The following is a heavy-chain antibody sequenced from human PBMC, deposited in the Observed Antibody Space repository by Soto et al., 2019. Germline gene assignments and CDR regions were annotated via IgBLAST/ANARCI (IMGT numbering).Heavy chain of an antibody. V-gene: IGHV1-18*01. J-gene: IGHJ6*02. D-gene: IGHD2-15*01. Sequence: QVQLVQSGAEVKKPGASVKVSCKASGYTFTSYGISWVRQAPGQGLEWMGWISAYNGNTNYAQKLQGRVTMTTDTSTSTAYMELRSLRSDDTAVYYCRVYCSGGSCYEDYYYYYGMDVWGQGTTVTVSS. CDR1: GYTFTSYG. CDR3: RVYCSGGSCYEDYYYYYGMDV. CDR2: ISAYNGNT.